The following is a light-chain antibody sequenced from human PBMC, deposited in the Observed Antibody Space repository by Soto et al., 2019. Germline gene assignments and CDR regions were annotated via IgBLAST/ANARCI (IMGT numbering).Light chain of an antibody. Sequence: EIVMTQSPATLSVSPGERATLSCRASQSVSSNLAWYQQKPGKAPRLLIYGASTRATGIPARFSGSGSGTDFTLTISSLQSEDFAVYYCQQYNNSPPTFGPGTKVDIK. CDR3: QQYNNSPPT. CDR2: GAS. V-gene: IGKV3-15*01. J-gene: IGKJ3*01. CDR1: QSVSSN.